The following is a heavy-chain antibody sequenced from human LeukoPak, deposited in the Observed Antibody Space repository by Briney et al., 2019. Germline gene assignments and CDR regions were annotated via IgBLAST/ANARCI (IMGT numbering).Heavy chain of an antibody. CDR2: IRLDGSNK. V-gene: IGHV3-30*02. J-gene: IGHJ4*02. CDR1: GFPFSNYG. Sequence: TGGSLRLSCAASGFPFSNYGMHWVRQAPGKGLEWVAFIRLDGSNKYYADSVKGRFTISRDNSKNTLYLQMNSLRAEDTAVYYCAKNDYASGSYYYFDYWGQGTLVTVSS. D-gene: IGHD3-10*01. CDR3: AKNDYASGSYYYFDY.